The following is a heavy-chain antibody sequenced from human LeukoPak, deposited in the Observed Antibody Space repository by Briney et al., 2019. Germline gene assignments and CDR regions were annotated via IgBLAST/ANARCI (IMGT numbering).Heavy chain of an antibody. CDR1: GFTFSSYE. Sequence: GSLRLSCAASGFTFSSYEMNWVRQAPGKGLEWVSYISSSGSTIYYADSVKGRFTISRDNAKNSLYLQMNSLRAEDTAVYYCAREDYDFWSGYNWFDPWGQGTLVTVSS. CDR3: AREDYDFWSGYNWFDP. V-gene: IGHV3-48*03. J-gene: IGHJ5*02. CDR2: ISSSGSTI. D-gene: IGHD3-3*01.